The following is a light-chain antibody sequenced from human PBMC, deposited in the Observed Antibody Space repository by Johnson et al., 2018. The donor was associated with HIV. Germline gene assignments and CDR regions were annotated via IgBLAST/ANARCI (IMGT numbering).Light chain of an antibody. CDR2: ENN. V-gene: IGLV1-51*02. Sequence: QSVLTQPPSVSAAPGQKVTISCSGSSSNIGNNYVSWYQQLPGTAPKLLIYENNKRPSGIPERFSGSKSGTSATLGITGLQTGDEAEYYCGTWDSTFYVFGTWTKVTVL. CDR1: SSNIGNNY. J-gene: IGLJ1*01. CDR3: GTWDSTFYV.